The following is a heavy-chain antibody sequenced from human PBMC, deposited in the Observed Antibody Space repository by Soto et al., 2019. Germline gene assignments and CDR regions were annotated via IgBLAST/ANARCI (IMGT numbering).Heavy chain of an antibody. CDR3: ARSRSGAVADSFDF. J-gene: IGHJ4*02. CDR1: GFTFRSYA. Sequence: QVQVVESGGGVVQPGRSLRLSCAASGFTFRSYAMHWVSQAPGKGLEWVAVISRDGSNKYYVDSVKGRFTISRDNSKDTVYLQMNSLRDEDSAMFYCARSRSGAVADSFDFWGQGTLVTVSS. CDR2: ISRDGSNK. D-gene: IGHD3-10*01. V-gene: IGHV3-30*04.